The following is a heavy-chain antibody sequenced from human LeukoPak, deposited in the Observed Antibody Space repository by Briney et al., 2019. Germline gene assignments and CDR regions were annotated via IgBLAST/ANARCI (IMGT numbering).Heavy chain of an antibody. CDR2: IIPIFGTA. V-gene: IGHV1-69*01. D-gene: IGHD1-20*01. Sequence: GSSVKVSCKASGGTFSSYAISWVRQAPGQGLEWMGGIIPIFGTANYAQKFQGRVTITADESTSTAYMELSSLRSEDTAVYYCARDRTLSITGTPFPPYYYYMDVWGKGTTVTVSS. CDR3: ARDRTLSITGTPFPPYYYYMDV. CDR1: GGTFSSYA. J-gene: IGHJ6*03.